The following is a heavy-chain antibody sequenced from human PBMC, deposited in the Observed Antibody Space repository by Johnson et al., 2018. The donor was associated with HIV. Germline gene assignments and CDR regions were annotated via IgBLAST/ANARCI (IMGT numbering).Heavy chain of an antibody. J-gene: IGHJ3*02. CDR1: GFTFSSYA. CDR3: AREGVSSGPYAFGS. D-gene: IGHD3-22*01. V-gene: IGHV3-48*04. CDR2: ISSSGSTI. Sequence: VQLVESGGGLVQPGGSLRLSCAASGFTFSSYAMHWVRQAPGKGLEWVSYISSSGSTIYYADSVKGRFTISRDNAKNPRYLQMNSLRAEDTAVDYCAREGVSSGPYAFGSWCQGTMVTISS.